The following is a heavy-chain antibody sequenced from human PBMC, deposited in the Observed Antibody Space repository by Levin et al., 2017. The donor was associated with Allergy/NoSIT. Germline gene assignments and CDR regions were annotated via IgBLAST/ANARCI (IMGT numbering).Heavy chain of an antibody. V-gene: IGHV4-38-2*02. CDR1: GYSISSGYY. J-gene: IGHJ4*02. CDR2: IYHSGST. CDR3: ARDGATGYYDSSG. D-gene: IGHD3-22*01. Sequence: GSLRLSCAVSGYSISSGYYWGWIRQPPGKGLEWIGSIYHSGSTYYNPSLKSRVTISVDTSKNQFSLKLSSVTAADTAVYYCARDGATGYYDSSGWGQGTLVTVSS.